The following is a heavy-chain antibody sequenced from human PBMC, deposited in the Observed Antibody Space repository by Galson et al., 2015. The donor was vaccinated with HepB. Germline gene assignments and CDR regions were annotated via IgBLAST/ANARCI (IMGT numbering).Heavy chain of an antibody. J-gene: IGHJ4*02. CDR1: GYTFTSYG. CDR3: ARVPWAYYDSSGYYGY. Sequence: SVKVSCKASGYTFTSYGISWVRQAPGQGLEWMGWISAYNGNTNYAQKLQGRVTMTTDTSTSTAYMELRSLRSDDTAVYYCARVPWAYYDSSGYYGYWGQGTLVTVSS. CDR2: ISAYNGNT. V-gene: IGHV1-18*01. D-gene: IGHD3-22*01.